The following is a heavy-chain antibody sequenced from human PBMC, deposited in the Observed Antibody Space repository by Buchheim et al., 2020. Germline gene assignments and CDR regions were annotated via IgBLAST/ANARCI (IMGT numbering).Heavy chain of an antibody. V-gene: IGHV3-48*02. CDR1: GFTFSSYS. CDR2: IGSSGRTI. D-gene: IGHD4/OR15-4a*01. Sequence: EVQLVESGGGLGQPGGSLRLSCAASGFTFSSYSMNWVRQAPGKGLEWVSHIGSSGRTIYYVDSVKGRFTISRDNGKNSLYLQMNSLRDEETAVYYCARLAYDYGDFDYWGQGTL. CDR3: ARLAYDYGDFDY. J-gene: IGHJ4*02.